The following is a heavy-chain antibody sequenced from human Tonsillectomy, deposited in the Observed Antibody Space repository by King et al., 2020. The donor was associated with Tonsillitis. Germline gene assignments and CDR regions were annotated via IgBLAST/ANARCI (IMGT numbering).Heavy chain of an antibody. V-gene: IGHV4-34*01. D-gene: IGHD4-17*01. CDR1: GGSFSGYY. Sequence: VQLQQWGAGLLKPSETLSLICGVYGGSFSGYYWSWVRQPPGKGLEWIGEINHIGGTNYNPSPKSRVTISIDTSKNQFSLNLNSVTAEDTAVYYGATWLYYGQEYFDYWGQGTLVTVSS. J-gene: IGHJ4*02. CDR3: ATWLYYGQEYFDY. CDR2: INHIGGT.